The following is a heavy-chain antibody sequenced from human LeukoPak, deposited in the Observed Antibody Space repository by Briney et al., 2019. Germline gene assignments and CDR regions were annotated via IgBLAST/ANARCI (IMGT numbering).Heavy chain of an antibody. CDR3: TADGANSDP. CDR2: IRGSSHFV. D-gene: IGHD3-10*01. Sequence: GGSLRLSCAVSGFTLSNNSMNWVRQAPGKGLEWVSLIRGSSHFVSYVDSVKGRFTISRDIAEKSLFLQMNSQRPEDTAVYYCTADGANSDPWGQGTLVTVSS. V-gene: IGHV3-21*01. CDR1: GFTLSNNS. J-gene: IGHJ5*02.